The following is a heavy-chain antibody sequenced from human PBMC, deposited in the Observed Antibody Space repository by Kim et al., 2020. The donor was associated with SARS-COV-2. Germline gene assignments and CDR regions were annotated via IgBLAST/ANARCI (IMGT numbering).Heavy chain of an antibody. V-gene: IGHV5-10-1*01. CDR2: IDPSDSYT. CDR1: GYSFTSYW. D-gene: IGHD6-13*01. Sequence: GESLKISCKGSGYSFTSYWISWVRQMPGKGLEWMGRIDPSDSYTNYSPSFQGHVTISADKSISTAYLQWSSLKASDTAMYYCARPNSSSWSGGYYYYYGMDVWGQGTTVTVSS. CDR3: ARPNSSSWSGGYYYYYGMDV. J-gene: IGHJ6*02.